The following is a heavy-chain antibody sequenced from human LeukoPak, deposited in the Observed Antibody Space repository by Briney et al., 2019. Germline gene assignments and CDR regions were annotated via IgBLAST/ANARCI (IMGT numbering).Heavy chain of an antibody. CDR3: ARDTYYYDSSGPAVRRWFDP. CDR2: TYYRSKWYN. CDR1: GDSVSSNSAA. J-gene: IGHJ5*02. Sequence: SQTLSLTCAISGDSVSSNSAAWNWTRQSPSRGLEWLGRTYYRSKWYNDYAVSVKSRITINPDTSKNQFSLQLNSVTPEDTAVYYCARDTYYYDSSGPAVRRWFDPWGQGTLVTVSS. V-gene: IGHV6-1*01. D-gene: IGHD3-22*01.